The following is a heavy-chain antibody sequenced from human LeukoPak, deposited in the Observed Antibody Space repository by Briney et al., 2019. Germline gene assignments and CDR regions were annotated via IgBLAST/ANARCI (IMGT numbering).Heavy chain of an antibody. CDR3: ARSDYVWGSSFW. CDR2: IYYSGST. Sequence: TSETLSLTCTVSGGSISSYYWSWIRQPPGKGLEWIGYIYYSGSTNYNPSLKSRVTISVDTSKNQFSLKLSSVTAADTAVYYCARSDYVWGSSFWWGQGTLVTVSS. CDR1: GGSISSYY. J-gene: IGHJ4*02. D-gene: IGHD3-16*01. V-gene: IGHV4-59*01.